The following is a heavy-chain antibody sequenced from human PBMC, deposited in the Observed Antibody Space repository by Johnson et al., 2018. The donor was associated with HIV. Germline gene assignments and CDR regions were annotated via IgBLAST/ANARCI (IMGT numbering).Heavy chain of an antibody. J-gene: IGHJ3*02. Sequence: QVQLVESGGGVVQPGRSLRLSCAASGFTFSSYAMHWVRQAPGQGLEWVPVISYDGSNKYYADSVKGRFTISSDNSKHTLYLQMNSLRAEDTAVYYCARDPEYSSSYDAFDIWGQGTMVTVSS. CDR3: ARDPEYSSSYDAFDI. D-gene: IGHD6-6*01. CDR1: GFTFSSYA. CDR2: ISYDGSNK. V-gene: IGHV3-30-3*01.